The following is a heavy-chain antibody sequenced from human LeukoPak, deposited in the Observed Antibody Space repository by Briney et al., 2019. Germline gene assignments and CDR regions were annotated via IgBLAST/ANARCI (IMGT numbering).Heavy chain of an antibody. CDR3: SRLRTVTAGDFDY. CDR1: GYTFTDYA. Sequence: ASVKVSCKASGYTFTDYAIHWVRQAPGQRLEWMGWMNTGNGNTRYSESFQGRVTFTRDSSASMAYMELSSLRREDTAAYYCSRLRTVTAGDFDYWGQGTLVTVSS. V-gene: IGHV1-3*04. CDR2: MNTGNGNT. J-gene: IGHJ4*02. D-gene: IGHD2-21*02.